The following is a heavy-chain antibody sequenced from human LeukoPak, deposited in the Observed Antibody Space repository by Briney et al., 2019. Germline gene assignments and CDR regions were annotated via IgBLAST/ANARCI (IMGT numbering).Heavy chain of an antibody. CDR1: GFTFSTYA. D-gene: IGHD5-12*01. Sequence: GGSLRLSCAASGFTFSTYAMTWVRQAPGRGLEWVSVITDSGDSTFYADSVKGRFTISRDNSRNSLYLQMNSLRAEDTAVYYCARVRGDGYDLLFDYWGQGTLVTVSS. J-gene: IGHJ4*02. CDR3: ARVRGDGYDLLFDY. CDR2: ITDSGDST. V-gene: IGHV3-23*01.